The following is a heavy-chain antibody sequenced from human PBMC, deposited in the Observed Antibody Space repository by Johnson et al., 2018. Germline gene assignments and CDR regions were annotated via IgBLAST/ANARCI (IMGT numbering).Heavy chain of an antibody. Sequence: QVQLQQWGPGLLKPSETLSLTCAVYAGSFRGYYWSWIRQPPGKGLEWIGEINHSGGTNYNPSLKSRVTISVDTSKNNVPLKLNSVTAADTAVYYCAISSGYDYYYNYYSMDVWGQGTTVTVSS. CDR1: AGSFRGYY. CDR2: INHSGGT. J-gene: IGHJ6*02. V-gene: IGHV4-34*01. CDR3: AISSGYDYYYNYYSMDV. D-gene: IGHD5-12*01.